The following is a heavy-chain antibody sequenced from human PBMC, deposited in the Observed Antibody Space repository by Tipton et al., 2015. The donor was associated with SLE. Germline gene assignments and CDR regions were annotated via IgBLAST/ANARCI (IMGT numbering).Heavy chain of an antibody. J-gene: IGHJ4*02. Sequence: TLSLTCTVSGGSISSGGYYWSWISQNPGKGLEWIGYIYDNGAAYYNPSLKSRVTISVDTSKNQFSLKLISGTASDTAVYYCASHRGYFTVSDYLAHWGQGTLFTVSS. CDR3: ASHRGYFTVSDYLAH. V-gene: IGHV4-31*03. D-gene: IGHD3-10*01. CDR2: IYDNGAA. CDR1: GGSISSGGYY.